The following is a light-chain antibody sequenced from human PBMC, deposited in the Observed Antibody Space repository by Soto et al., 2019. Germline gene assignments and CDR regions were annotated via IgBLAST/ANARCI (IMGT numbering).Light chain of an antibody. CDR3: TSYTSSGPWV. Sequence: QSALTQPASVSGSPGQSITISCTGTSGDVGGYNYVSWYQLDPGKAPKLIIYEVNNRPSGVSNRFSGSKSGNMASLTISGLQAEDEADYYCTSYTSSGPWVFGGGTKLTVL. V-gene: IGLV2-14*01. CDR1: SGDVGGYNY. CDR2: EVN. J-gene: IGLJ3*02.